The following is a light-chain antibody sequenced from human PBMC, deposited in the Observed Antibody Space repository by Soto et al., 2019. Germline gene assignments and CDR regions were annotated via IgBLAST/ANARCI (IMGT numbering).Light chain of an antibody. Sequence: EIVLTQSPGTLSLSPGERATLSCRASQSVSSSYLAWYQQKPGQAPRLLIYGASSRATGIPDRFSGSGSGTDFTLTISRLEPEDFGLYYCQQYSSSPLTFGGGTKVEIK. CDR3: QQYSSSPLT. V-gene: IGKV3-20*01. CDR2: GAS. J-gene: IGKJ4*01. CDR1: QSVSSSY.